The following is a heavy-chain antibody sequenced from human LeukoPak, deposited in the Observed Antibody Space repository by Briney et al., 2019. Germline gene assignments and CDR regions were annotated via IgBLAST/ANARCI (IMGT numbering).Heavy chain of an antibody. CDR1: GFTFSSYG. V-gene: IGHV3-30*02. D-gene: IGHD6-13*01. CDR3: AKEVAAIGIPVVDY. J-gene: IGHJ4*02. CDR2: IRYDGSNK. Sequence: GGSLRLSCAASGFTFSSYGMHWVRQAPGKGLEWVAFIRYDGSNKYYADSVKGRFTISRDNSKNTVYLQMNSLRVADTAIYYCAKEVAAIGIPVVDYWGQGTLVTVSS.